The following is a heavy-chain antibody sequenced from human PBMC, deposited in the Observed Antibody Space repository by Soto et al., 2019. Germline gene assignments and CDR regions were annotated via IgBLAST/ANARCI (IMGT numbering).Heavy chain of an antibody. J-gene: IGHJ6*04. CDR3: ARDDVLCDGGRCYGVPLDF. D-gene: IGHD2-15*01. V-gene: IGHV3-66*01. CDR1: GFTVSSKY. Sequence: GGSLRLSCAASGFTVSSKYMSWVRQAPGKGLEWVSLIQSGGPTYYADSVKGRFTISRDTSENTLHLQMDSLRAEDTAVYYCARDDVLCDGGRCYGVPLDFWGKGITVTVSS. CDR2: IQSGGPT.